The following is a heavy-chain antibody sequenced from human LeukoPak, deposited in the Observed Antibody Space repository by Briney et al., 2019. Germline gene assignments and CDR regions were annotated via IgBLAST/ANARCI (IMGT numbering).Heavy chain of an antibody. J-gene: IGHJ4*02. CDR3: ARDRVGSGWPRPWYFEF. D-gene: IGHD6-19*01. Sequence: PSETLSLTCAVSGYSISSGYCWGWIRQPPGKGLEWTGRIYHSGSTYYNPSLKSRVTISVDTSKNQFSLKLSSVTAADTAVYYCARDRVGSGWPRPWYFEFWGQGTLITVSS. CDR2: IYHSGST. CDR1: GYSISSGYC. V-gene: IGHV4-38-2*02.